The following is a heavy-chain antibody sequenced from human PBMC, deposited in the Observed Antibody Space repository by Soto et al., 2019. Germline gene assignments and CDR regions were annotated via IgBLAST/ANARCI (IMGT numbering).Heavy chain of an antibody. CDR2: ISSTTNYI. Sequence: SLRLSCAASGFTFTRYSMNWVRQAPGKGLEGVSSISSTTNYIYYGDSMKGRFTISRDNAKNSLYLEMNSLRAEDTAVYYCAREAEPLTSIFEYWAERTLVTVSS. V-gene: IGHV3-21*06. CDR1: GFTFTRYS. CDR3: AREAEPLTSIFEY. J-gene: IGHJ4*02.